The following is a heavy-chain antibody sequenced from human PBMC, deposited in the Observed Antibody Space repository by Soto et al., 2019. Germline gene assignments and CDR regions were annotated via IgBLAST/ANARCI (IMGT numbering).Heavy chain of an antibody. CDR2: INWNGGST. CDR1: GFTFDDYG. J-gene: IGHJ6*02. D-gene: IGHD6-13*01. CDR3: ARDPARIAAAGSTYYYYGMDV. V-gene: IGHV3-20*04. Sequence: GGSLRLSCAASGFTFDDYGMSWVRQAPGKRLEWVSGINWNGGSTGYADSVKVRFTISRDNAKNSLYLQMNSLRAEDTALYYCARDPARIAAAGSTYYYYGMDVWGQGTTVTVSS.